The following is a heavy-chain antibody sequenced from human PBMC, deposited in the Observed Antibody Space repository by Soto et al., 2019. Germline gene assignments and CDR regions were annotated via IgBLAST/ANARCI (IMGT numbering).Heavy chain of an antibody. CDR1: GGTFSSYA. V-gene: IGHV1-69*13. CDR2: IIPIFGTA. J-gene: IGHJ6*02. CDR3: ARAQKLELRLAVMWPLMDV. D-gene: IGHD1-7*01. Sequence: SVKVSCKASGGTFSSYAISWVRQAPGQGLEWMGGIIPIFGTANYAQKFQGRVTITADESTSTAYMELSSLRSEDTAVYYCARAQKLELRLAVMWPLMDVWGQGTTVTVS.